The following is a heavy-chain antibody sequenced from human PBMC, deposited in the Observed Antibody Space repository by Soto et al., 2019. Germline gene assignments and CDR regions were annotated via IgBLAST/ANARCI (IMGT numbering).Heavy chain of an antibody. J-gene: IGHJ4*01. CDR3: ARDYYYDDSGHFDY. CDR2: INAGEGNT. D-gene: IGHD3-22*01. V-gene: IGHV1-3*01. CDR1: GYAFSNYA. Sequence: ASVKVSCKASGYAFSNYALHWLRQAPGQRLEWMGWINAGEGNTYYSQKFQGRITITWDTSASTAYMELTTLRSEDTAVYYCARDYYYDDSGHFDYWGQ.